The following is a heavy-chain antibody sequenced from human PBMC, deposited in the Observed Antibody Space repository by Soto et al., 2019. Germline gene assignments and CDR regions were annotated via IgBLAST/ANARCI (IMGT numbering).Heavy chain of an antibody. J-gene: IGHJ4*02. CDR1: GGSISSGGYY. CDR2: IYYSGST. Sequence: SETLSLTCTVSGGSISSGGYYWSWIRQHPGKGLEWIGYIYYSGSTYYNPSLKSRVTISVDTSKNQFSLKLSSVTAADTAVYYCARVNTYSSRYFDYWGQGTLVTVSS. D-gene: IGHD5-18*01. CDR3: ARVNTYSSRYFDY. V-gene: IGHV4-31*03.